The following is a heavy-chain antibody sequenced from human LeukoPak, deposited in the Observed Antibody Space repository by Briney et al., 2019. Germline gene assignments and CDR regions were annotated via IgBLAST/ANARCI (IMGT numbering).Heavy chain of an antibody. V-gene: IGHV4-38-2*01. Sequence: SETLSLTCAASGYSISSGYYWGWIRQPPGKGLEWIGSIYHSGSTYYNPSLKSRVTISVDTSKNQFSLKLSSVTAADTAVYYCARSDTIFGVTYFDYWGQGTLVTVSS. J-gene: IGHJ4*02. D-gene: IGHD3-3*01. CDR2: IYHSGST. CDR1: GYSISSGYY. CDR3: ARSDTIFGVTYFDY.